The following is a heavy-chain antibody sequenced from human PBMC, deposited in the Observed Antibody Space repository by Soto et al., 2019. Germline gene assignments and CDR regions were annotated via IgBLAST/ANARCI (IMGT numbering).Heavy chain of an antibody. D-gene: IGHD3-10*01. CDR3: ARAGKYYYGSGSPYYYGMDV. J-gene: IGHJ6*02. CDR2: ISGYNGNT. CDR1: GYTFTSYG. Sequence: QVQLVQSGAEVKKPGASVKVSCKASGYTFTSYGVSWVRQAPGQGLEWMGWISGYNGNTNYAQKLQGRVTMTTHASTRTAYMELRSLRSDDSAVYYCARAGKYYYGSGSPYYYGMDVWGQGITVTVSS. V-gene: IGHV1-18*04.